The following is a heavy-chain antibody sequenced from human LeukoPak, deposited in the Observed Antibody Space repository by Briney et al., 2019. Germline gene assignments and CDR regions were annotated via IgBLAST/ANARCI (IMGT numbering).Heavy chain of an antibody. D-gene: IGHD1-26*01. Sequence: PSETLSLTCTVSGGSISSSGYYWGWIRQPPGKGLEWIASIYYSGSTYYNPSLKSRVTISVDASKNQLSLKLSSLTAADTAVYYCARHEYSGSYYGLSWFDPWGQGTLVTVSS. CDR2: IYYSGST. V-gene: IGHV4-39*01. CDR3: ARHEYSGSYYGLSWFDP. J-gene: IGHJ5*02. CDR1: GGSISSSGYY.